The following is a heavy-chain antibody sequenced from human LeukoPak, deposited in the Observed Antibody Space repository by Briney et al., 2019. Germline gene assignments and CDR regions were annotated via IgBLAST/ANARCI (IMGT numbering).Heavy chain of an antibody. CDR1: GFTFSSYA. D-gene: IGHD5-18*01. CDR3: AREVDTAMAPFDY. Sequence: GGSLRLSCEASGFTFSSYAMHWVRQAPGKGLEWVAVISYDGSNKYYADSVKGRFTISRDNSKNTLYLQMNSLRAEDTAVYYCAREVDTAMAPFDYWGQGTLVTVSS. V-gene: IGHV3-30*04. CDR2: ISYDGSNK. J-gene: IGHJ4*02.